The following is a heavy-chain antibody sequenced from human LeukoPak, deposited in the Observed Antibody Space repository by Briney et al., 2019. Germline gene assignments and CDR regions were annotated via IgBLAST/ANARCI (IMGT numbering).Heavy chain of an antibody. J-gene: IGHJ5*02. CDR2: IIPIFGTA. CDR1: GGTFSSYA. CDR3: ARDIGMVAVAGTEINNWFDP. D-gene: IGHD6-19*01. Sequence: SVKVSCKASGGTFSSYAISWVRQAPGQGLEWMGGIIPIFGTANYAQKFQGRVTITADESTSTAYMELSSLRSEDTAVYYCARDIGMVAVAGTEINNWFDPWGQGTLVTVSS. V-gene: IGHV1-69*13.